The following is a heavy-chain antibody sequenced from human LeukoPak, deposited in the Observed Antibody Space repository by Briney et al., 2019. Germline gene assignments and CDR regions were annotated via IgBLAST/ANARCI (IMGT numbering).Heavy chain of an antibody. V-gene: IGHV1-18*01. D-gene: IGHD3-22*01. CDR2: ISAYNGNT. CDR3: ARDFDSSGYFNPPPYDY. Sequence: ASVKVSCKASGYTFTSYGISWVRQAPGQGLEWMGWISAYNGNTNYAQKLQGRVTMTTDTSTSTAYMELRSLRSDDTAVYYCARDFDSSGYFNPPPYDYWGQGTLVTVSS. CDR1: GYTFTSYG. J-gene: IGHJ4*02.